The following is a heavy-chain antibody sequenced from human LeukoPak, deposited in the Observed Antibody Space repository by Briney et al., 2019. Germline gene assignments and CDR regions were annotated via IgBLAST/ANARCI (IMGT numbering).Heavy chain of an antibody. V-gene: IGHV3-66*01. D-gene: IGHD2-15*01. CDR2: IYSGGST. Sequence: GGSLRLSCAASGFTVSSNYMSWVRQAPGKGLEWVSIIYSGGSTYYADSVKGRFTISRDNSKNTLYLQMNSLRAEDTAVYYCATTPQSYYYYGMDVWGQGTTVTVSS. J-gene: IGHJ6*02. CDR1: GFTVSSNY. CDR3: ATTPQSYYYYGMDV.